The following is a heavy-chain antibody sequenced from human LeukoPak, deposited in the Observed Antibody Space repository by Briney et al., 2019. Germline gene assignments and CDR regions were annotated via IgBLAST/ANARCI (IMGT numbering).Heavy chain of an antibody. CDR1: GYSISSGYY. D-gene: IGHD6-6*01. CDR3: ARHNTYSSSPGSRFDY. CDR2: IYHSGST. V-gene: IGHV4-38-2*02. J-gene: IGHJ4*02. Sequence: PSETLSLTCTVSGYSISSGYYWGWIRQPPGKGLEWIGSIYHSGSTYYNPSLKSRVTISVDTSKNQFSLKLSSVTAADTAVYYCARHNTYSSSPGSRFDYWGQGTLVTVSS.